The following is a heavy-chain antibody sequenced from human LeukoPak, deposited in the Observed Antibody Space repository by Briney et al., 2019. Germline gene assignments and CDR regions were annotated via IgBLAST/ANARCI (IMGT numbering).Heavy chain of an antibody. CDR2: FNSDESTT. Sequence: GGSLRLSCAASGFTFSNYWMHWVRQAPGKGLVWVSRFNSDESTTSYADSVKGRFTISRDNANNMLYLQMNSLRAEDAAVYYCAGASGGNAAFDIWGQGTMVTVSS. CDR1: GFTFSNYW. V-gene: IGHV3-74*01. D-gene: IGHD2-15*01. CDR3: AGASGGNAAFDI. J-gene: IGHJ3*02.